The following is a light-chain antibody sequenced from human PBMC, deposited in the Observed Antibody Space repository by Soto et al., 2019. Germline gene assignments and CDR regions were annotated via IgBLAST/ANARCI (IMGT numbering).Light chain of an antibody. CDR3: QTWGTGIQV. J-gene: IGLJ1*01. CDR1: SGHSSYA. Sequence: QPVLTQSPSASASLGASVKLTCTLSSGHSSYAIAWHQQQPEKGPRYFMKLNSDGSHSKGDGIPDRFSGSSSGAERYHTISSLQSEDEADYYCQTWGTGIQVFGTGTKLTVL. CDR2: LNSDGSH. V-gene: IGLV4-69*01.